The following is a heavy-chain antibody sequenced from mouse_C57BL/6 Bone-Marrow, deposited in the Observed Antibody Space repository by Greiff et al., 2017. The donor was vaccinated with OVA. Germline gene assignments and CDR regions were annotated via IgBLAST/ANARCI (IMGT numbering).Heavy chain of an antibody. J-gene: IGHJ2*01. CDR3: ARELAPFDY. CDR1: GFTFSSYG. CDR2: ISSGGSYT. Sequence: EVKLVESGGDLVKPGGSLKLSCAASGFTFSSYGMSWVRQTPDKRLEWVATISSGGSYTYYPDSVKGRFTISRDNAKNTLYLQMSSLKSEDTAMYYCARELAPFDYWGKGTTLTVSS. D-gene: IGHD4-1*01. V-gene: IGHV5-6*01.